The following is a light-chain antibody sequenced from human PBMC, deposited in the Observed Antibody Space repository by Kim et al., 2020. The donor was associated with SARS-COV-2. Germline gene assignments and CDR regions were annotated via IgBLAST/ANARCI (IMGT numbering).Light chain of an antibody. CDR2: EDN. Sequence: KTVTISCTRSSGSIASNYGQWYQQRPGSAPTTVIYEDNQRPSGVPDRFSGSIDSSSNSASLTISGLKTEDEADYYCQSYDSSNHAVFGGGTQLTVL. CDR1: SGSIASNY. CDR3: QSYDSSNHAV. J-gene: IGLJ2*01. V-gene: IGLV6-57*03.